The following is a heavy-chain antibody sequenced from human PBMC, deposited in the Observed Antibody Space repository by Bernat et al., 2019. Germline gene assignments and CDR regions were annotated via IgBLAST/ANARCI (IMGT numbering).Heavy chain of an antibody. CDR2: SFYGGTT. CDR1: GGFVTTDY. J-gene: IGHJ4*02. Sequence: QVQLQELGPGLVKPSETLSLTCSVSGGFVTTDYWSWIRQPPGKGLEWIGYSFYGGTTAYNSSLKSRVTISVDTSSNQFSLEMTSVTAADTAVYYCARHPAKVGPFDYWGQGTQVTVSS. CDR3: ARHPAKVGPFDY. V-gene: IGHV4-59*08. D-gene: IGHD1-26*01.